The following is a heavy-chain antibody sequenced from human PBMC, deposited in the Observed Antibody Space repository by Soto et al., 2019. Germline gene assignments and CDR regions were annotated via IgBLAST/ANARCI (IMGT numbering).Heavy chain of an antibody. CDR2: ISAYNGNT. CDR1: GYTFTSYG. Sequence: QVQLVQSGAEVKKPGASVKVSCKASGYTFTSYGISWVRQAPGQGLEWIGWISAYNGNTNYAQKLQGRVTMTTDTSTSTAYMELRSLRSDDTAVYYCARDVAAAGEENWFDPWGQGTLVTVSS. D-gene: IGHD6-13*01. CDR3: ARDVAAAGEENWFDP. J-gene: IGHJ5*02. V-gene: IGHV1-18*01.